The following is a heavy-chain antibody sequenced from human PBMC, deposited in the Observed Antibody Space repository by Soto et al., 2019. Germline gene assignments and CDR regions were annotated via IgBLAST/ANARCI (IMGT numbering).Heavy chain of an antibody. D-gene: IGHD1-26*01. Sequence: GGSLRLSCAASGFTFSSYGMHWVRQAPGKGLEWVAVIWYDGSNKYYADSVKGRFSISRDNSKNTLYLQMNSLRAEDTAVYYCARDGVVPPLSGSYYSGFDPWGQGTLVTVSS. J-gene: IGHJ5*02. CDR1: GFTFSSYG. CDR2: IWYDGSNK. CDR3: ARDGVVPPLSGSYYSGFDP. V-gene: IGHV3-33*01.